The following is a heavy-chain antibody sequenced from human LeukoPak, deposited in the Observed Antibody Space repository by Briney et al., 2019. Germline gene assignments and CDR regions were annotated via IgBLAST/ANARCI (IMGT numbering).Heavy chain of an antibody. J-gene: IGHJ4*02. D-gene: IGHD1-14*01. CDR3: AREGSFYGTRDL. CDR2: IFKAGTT. Sequence: SQTLSLTCTVSGDSMSTGTYYWSWIRQPAGTGLEWIGRIFKAGTTYYNPSLTSRATISIDTSKNQFFLNVTSVTAGDTAVYYCAREGSFYGTRDLWGQGTLVSVSP. CDR1: GDSMSTGTYY. V-gene: IGHV4-61*02.